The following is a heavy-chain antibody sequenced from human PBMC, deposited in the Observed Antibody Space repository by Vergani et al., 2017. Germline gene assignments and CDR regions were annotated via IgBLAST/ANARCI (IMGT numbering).Heavy chain of an antibody. CDR2: INSDGSST. CDR3: ARFYYYDSSGYRYYGMDV. Sequence: EVQLVESGGGLVQPGGSLRLSCAASGFTFSSYWMHWVRQAPGKGLVWVSRINSDGSSTSYADSVKGRFTISRDTAKNTLYLQMNSLRAEDTAVYYCARFYYYDSSGYRYYGMDVWGQGTTVTVSS. V-gene: IGHV3-74*01. CDR1: GFTFSSYW. D-gene: IGHD3-22*01. J-gene: IGHJ6*02.